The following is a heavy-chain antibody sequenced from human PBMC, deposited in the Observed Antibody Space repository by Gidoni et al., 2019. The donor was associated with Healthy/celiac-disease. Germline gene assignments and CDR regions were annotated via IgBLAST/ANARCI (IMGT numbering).Heavy chain of an antibody. CDR3: AKPGAGWDAFDI. V-gene: IGHV3-23*01. CDR1: GFTFSSYA. CDR2: ISGRGGST. Sequence: EVQLLESGGGLVQPGGSLRLPCAASGFTFSSYAMSWVRQAPGKGLEWVSAISGRGGSTYYADAVKGRFTISRDNSKNTLYLQMNSLRAEDTAVYYCAKPGAGWDAFDIWGQGTMVTVSS. J-gene: IGHJ3*02.